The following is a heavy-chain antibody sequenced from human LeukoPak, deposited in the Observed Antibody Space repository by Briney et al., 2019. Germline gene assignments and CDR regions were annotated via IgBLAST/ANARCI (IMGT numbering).Heavy chain of an antibody. V-gene: IGHV1-69*02. Sequence: SVTVSCKAYAGTFHSYTISWVRQDPGQALEWTGRIIPILGIANYAQKFQGRVTITADKSTSTAYMELSSLRSEDTAVYYCSFGAPIYYYGMDVWGQGTTVTVSS. CDR1: AGTFHSYT. J-gene: IGHJ6*02. D-gene: IGHD3-10*01. CDR2: IIPILGIA. CDR3: SFGAPIYYYGMDV.